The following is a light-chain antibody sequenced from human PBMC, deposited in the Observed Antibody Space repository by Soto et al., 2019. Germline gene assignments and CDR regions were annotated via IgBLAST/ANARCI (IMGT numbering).Light chain of an antibody. CDR3: QVWDASRAQQV. V-gene: IGLV3-21*02. Sequence: SYELTQAPSVSVAPGQTASITCGANNIGVRSVHWHQKQPGQAPVLVVYDDYDRPSGIPGRFSGSNSGNTATLTITRLEAGDEADYYCQVWDASRAQQVFGAGTKLTVL. CDR2: DDY. J-gene: IGLJ3*02. CDR1: NIGVRS.